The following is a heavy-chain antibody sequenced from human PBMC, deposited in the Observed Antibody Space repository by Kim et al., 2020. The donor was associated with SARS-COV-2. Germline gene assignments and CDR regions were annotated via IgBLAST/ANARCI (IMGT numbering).Heavy chain of an antibody. CDR2: IYYSGST. CDR3: ARDTSVFYEGGNLGL. CDR1: GGSISSYY. J-gene: IGHJ2*01. Sequence: SETLSLTCTVSGGSISSYYWSWIRQPPGKGLEWIGYIYYSGSTNYNPSLKSRVTISVDTSKNQFSLKLSSVTAADTAVYYCARDTSVFYEGGNLGLWGRGTLVTVSS. D-gene: IGHD3-3*01. V-gene: IGHV4-59*01.